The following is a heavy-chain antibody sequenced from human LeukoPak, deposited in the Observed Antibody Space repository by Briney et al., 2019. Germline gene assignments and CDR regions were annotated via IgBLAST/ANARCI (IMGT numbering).Heavy chain of an antibody. CDR2: VYNSGST. CDR3: VRDRELFY. D-gene: IGHD1-7*01. Sequence: PSETLSLTCTVSRGSISIYYWSWIRQPPGKGLEWLGYVYNSGSTDYNPSLKSRVTISADTSKNQFSLKLSSVTAADTAVYYCVRDRELFYWGQGTLVTVSS. V-gene: IGHV4-59*01. J-gene: IGHJ4*02. CDR1: RGSISIYY.